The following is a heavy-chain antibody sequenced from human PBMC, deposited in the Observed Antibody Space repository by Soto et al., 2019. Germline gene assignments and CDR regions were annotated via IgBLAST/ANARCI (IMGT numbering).Heavy chain of an antibody. CDR2: ISGSGGST. Sequence: GGSLRLSCAASGFTFSSYAMSWVRQAPGKGLEWVSAISGSGGSTYYADSVKGRFTISRDNSKNTLYLQMNSLRAEDTAVYYCAKDQGKLWVGEPESRAAFEIWGQGTMVTVSS. D-gene: IGHD3-10*01. CDR3: AKDQGKLWVGEPESRAAFEI. CDR1: GFTFSSYA. J-gene: IGHJ3*02. V-gene: IGHV3-23*01.